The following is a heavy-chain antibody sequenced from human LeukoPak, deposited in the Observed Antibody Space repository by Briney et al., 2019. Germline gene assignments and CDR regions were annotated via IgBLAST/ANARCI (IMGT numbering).Heavy chain of an antibody. Sequence: GGSLRLSCAGSGFTFSSYIMSWVRHAPGKGLEWVSSISESSVYINYADSVKGRFTISRDNAKYSLYLQMTSLRAEDTAVYYCARSYYDSSGYPHSDLDYWGQGTLVTVPS. D-gene: IGHD3-22*01. CDR2: ISESSVYI. CDR3: ARSYYDSSGYPHSDLDY. V-gene: IGHV3-21*01. CDR1: GFTFSSYI. J-gene: IGHJ4*02.